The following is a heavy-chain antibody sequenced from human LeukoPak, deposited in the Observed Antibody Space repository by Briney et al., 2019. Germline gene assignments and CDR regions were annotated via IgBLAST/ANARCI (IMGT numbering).Heavy chain of an antibody. V-gene: IGHV1-69*06. CDR2: IIPIFGTA. CDR1: GGTFSSYA. J-gene: IGHJ4*02. Sequence: ASVKVSCKASGGTFSSYAISWVRQAPGQGLEWMGGIIPIFGTANYAQKFQGRVTMTEDTSTDTAYMELSSLRSEDTAVYYCATEESGYCSGGSCYKAYYFDYWGQGTLVTVSS. CDR3: ATEESGYCSGGSCYKAYYFDY. D-gene: IGHD2-15*01.